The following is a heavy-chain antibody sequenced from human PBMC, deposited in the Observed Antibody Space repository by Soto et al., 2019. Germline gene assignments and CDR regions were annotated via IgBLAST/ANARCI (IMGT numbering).Heavy chain of an antibody. Sequence: GGSLRLSCAASGFTFSSYWMHWVRQAPGKGLVWVSRINSDGSSTSYADSVKGRFTISRDNAKNTLYLQMNSLRAEDTAAYYCARQWGNRYYYYGMDVWGQGTTVTV. J-gene: IGHJ6*02. D-gene: IGHD7-27*01. CDR2: INSDGSST. V-gene: IGHV3-74*01. CDR1: GFTFSSYW. CDR3: ARQWGNRYYYYGMDV.